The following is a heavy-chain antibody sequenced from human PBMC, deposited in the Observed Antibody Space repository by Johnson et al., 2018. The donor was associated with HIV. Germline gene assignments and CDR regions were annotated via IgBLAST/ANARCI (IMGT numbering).Heavy chain of an antibody. J-gene: IGHJ3*02. V-gene: IGHV3-30-3*01. Sequence: VQLVESGGGVVQPGRSLRLSCAASGFTFSSYAMHWVRQAPGKGLEWVAVISYDGSNKYYADSVKGRFTISRDNSKNTLYLQMNSLRAEDTAVYYCAREEGAKYAFDIWGHGTMVTVSS. CDR1: GFTFSSYA. CDR2: ISYDGSNK. D-gene: IGHD1-26*01. CDR3: AREEGAKYAFDI.